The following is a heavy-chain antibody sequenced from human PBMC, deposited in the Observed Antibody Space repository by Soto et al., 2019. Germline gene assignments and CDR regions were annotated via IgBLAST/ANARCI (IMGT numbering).Heavy chain of an antibody. J-gene: IGHJ4*02. CDR3: AKARCSTAKCSVIEY. CDR1: VFTFSTYT. CDR2: ISGSAGSSGP. D-gene: IGHD2-2*01. V-gene: IGHV3-23*01. Sequence: PGWSLRLSCVAAVFTFSTYTMSWLRQAPGKGLEWVSVISGSAGSSGPSYADSVQGRFSISRDNARNTLYLQMNSLRGEDTAMYYCAKARCSTAKCSVIEYWGQGTRIKVSS.